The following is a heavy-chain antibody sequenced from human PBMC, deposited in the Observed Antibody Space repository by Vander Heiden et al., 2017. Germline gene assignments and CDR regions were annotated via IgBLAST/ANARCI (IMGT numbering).Heavy chain of an antibody. Sequence: EVRLFESGGVLVQPGASLRLSCPASGFTLTNYARTWVRQAPGKGLQWVSSISSSGSSTYYADSVKGRFTISRDNSKNTLYLQMNSLRAEDTAVYYCVKGSGGYTGLFDYWGQGTLATVSS. D-gene: IGHD2-2*02. CDR1: GFTLTNYA. CDR3: VKGSGGYTGLFDY. CDR2: ISSSGSST. V-gene: IGHV3-23*01. J-gene: IGHJ4*02.